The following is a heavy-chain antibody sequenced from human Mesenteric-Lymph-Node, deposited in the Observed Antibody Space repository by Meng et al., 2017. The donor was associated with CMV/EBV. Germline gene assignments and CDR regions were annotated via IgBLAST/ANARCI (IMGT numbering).Heavy chain of an antibody. D-gene: IGHD4/OR15-4a*01. CDR1: GGSISGRYW. J-gene: IGHJ4*02. Sequence: CTVSGGSISGRYWWTWVRQPPETGLEWIGEISYGGATKYNPSLRSRLTISMDKSNNQFSLILTSVTAADAAIYYCARERVREEGLFDSWGQGTLVTVSS. CDR3: ARERVREEGLFDS. V-gene: IGHV4-4*02. CDR2: ISYGGAT.